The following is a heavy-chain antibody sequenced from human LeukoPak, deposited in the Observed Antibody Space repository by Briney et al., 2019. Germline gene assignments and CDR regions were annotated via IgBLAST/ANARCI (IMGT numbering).Heavy chain of an antibody. CDR1: GFTFSSYS. V-gene: IGHV3-21*01. Sequence: PGGSLRLSCAASGFTFSSYSMNWVRQAPGKGLEWVSSISSSSSYIYYADSVKGRFTISRDNAKNSLYLQMNSLRAEDTAVYYCSSYVSGKGYFDYWGQGTLVTVSS. J-gene: IGHJ4*02. CDR2: ISSSSSYI. CDR3: SSYVSGKGYFDY. D-gene: IGHD3-10*02.